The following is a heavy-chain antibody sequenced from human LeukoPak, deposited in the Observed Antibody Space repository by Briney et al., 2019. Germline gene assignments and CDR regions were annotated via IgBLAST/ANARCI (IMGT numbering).Heavy chain of an antibody. D-gene: IGHD2-2*01. V-gene: IGHV3-30*02. CDR2: IRYDGSNK. CDR1: GFTFSSNW. CDR3: AKDTCSTSCYLWFDP. Sequence: GGSLRLSCAASGFTFSSNWMHWVRRAPGKGLEWVAFIRYDGSNKYYADSVKGRFTISRDNSKNTLYLQMNSLRAEDTAVYYCAKDTCSTSCYLWFDPWGQGTLVTVSS. J-gene: IGHJ5*02.